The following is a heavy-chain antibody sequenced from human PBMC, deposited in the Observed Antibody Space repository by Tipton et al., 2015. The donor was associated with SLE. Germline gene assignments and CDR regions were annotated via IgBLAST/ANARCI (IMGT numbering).Heavy chain of an antibody. CDR2: IYYTETT. CDR1: GGSISGYH. CDR3: ARHVGVAYYYAMYG. Sequence: TLSLTCTVSGGSISGYHWSWLRQPPGKGLEWIGYIYYTETTKYNPSLESRVIISVDTSKNQFSLRLSSVTAADTAMYYCARHVGVAYYYAMYGWGQGTTVVISS. V-gene: IGHV4-59*08. J-gene: IGHJ6*02. D-gene: IGHD2-15*01.